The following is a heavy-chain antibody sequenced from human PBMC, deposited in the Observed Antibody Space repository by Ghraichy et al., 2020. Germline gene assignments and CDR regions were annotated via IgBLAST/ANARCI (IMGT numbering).Heavy chain of an antibody. CDR1: GFTVSSNY. D-gene: IGHD6-13*01. Sequence: GGSLRLSCAASGFTVSSNYMSWVRQAPGKGLEWVSVIYSGGSTYYADSVKGRFTISRDNSKNTLYLQMNSPRAEDTAVYYCARLSSWYYAFDYWGQGTLVTVSS. CDR3: ARLSSWYYAFDY. V-gene: IGHV3-53*01. CDR2: IYSGGST. J-gene: IGHJ4*02.